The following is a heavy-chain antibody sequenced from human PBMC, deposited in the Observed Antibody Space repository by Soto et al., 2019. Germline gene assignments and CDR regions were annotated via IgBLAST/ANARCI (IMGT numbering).Heavy chain of an antibody. Sequence: PSETLSLTCAVYGGSLSGYYWSWIRQPPGKALEWLGEINHGGNTNYNPSLKSRVTISVDTSKNQLFLNLSSVTAADTAMYYCARHHVRGRTIAGAAEFWGQGALVTVSS. CDR2: INHGGNT. J-gene: IGHJ4*02. D-gene: IGHD1-26*01. V-gene: IGHV4-34*01. CDR1: GGSLSGYY. CDR3: ARHHVRGRTIAGAAEF.